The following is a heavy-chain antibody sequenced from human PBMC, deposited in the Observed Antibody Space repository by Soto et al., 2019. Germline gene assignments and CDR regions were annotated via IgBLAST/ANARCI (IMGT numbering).Heavy chain of an antibody. V-gene: IGHV4-59*01. CDR1: GGSINDFY. Sequence: NPSETLSLTCTVSGGSINDFYWSWIRQPPGKGLEWIGSIYYSGSTDYNPSLKGRVTISVDTSKNQFSLKLRSVTAADTAVYYCARVGGVAARTFDYWGQGTLVTVSS. D-gene: IGHD6-6*01. CDR3: ARVGGVAARTFDY. J-gene: IGHJ4*02. CDR2: IYYSGST.